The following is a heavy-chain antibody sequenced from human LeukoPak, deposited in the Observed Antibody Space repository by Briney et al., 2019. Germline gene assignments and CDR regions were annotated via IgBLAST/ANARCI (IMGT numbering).Heavy chain of an antibody. CDR1: GFTFSNNW. CDR2: INQDGSEK. V-gene: IGHV3-7*03. CDR3: VRGKGWLDP. Sequence: GGSLRLSCAASGFTFSNNWMSWVRQAPGKGLEWAANINQDGSEKNYVDSVKGRFTISKDNAKNSVYLQMNSLRAEDTAVYYCVRGKGWLDPWGQGILVTVSS. J-gene: IGHJ5*02.